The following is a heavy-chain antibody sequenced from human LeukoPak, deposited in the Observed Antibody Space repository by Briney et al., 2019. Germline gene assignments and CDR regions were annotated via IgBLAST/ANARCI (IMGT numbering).Heavy chain of an antibody. CDR1: GGSIGLYY. D-gene: IGHD3-10*01. CDR3: ARGGDFSASPTLY. V-gene: IGHV4-59*01. J-gene: IGHJ4*02. Sequence: SETLSLTCTVSGGSIGLYYWSWIRQPPGKGLEWIGDIYYSGSTNYNPSLKSRVTLSVDTSRNQFSLWMSSVTAADTAVYYCARGGDFSASPTLYWGQGTLVTVSS. CDR2: IYYSGST.